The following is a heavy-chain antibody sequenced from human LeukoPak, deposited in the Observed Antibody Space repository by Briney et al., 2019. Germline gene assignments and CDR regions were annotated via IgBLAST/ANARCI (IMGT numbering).Heavy chain of an antibody. Sequence: RSGGSLRLSCAASGFTFSSYAMSWVRQAPGKGLEWVSAISGSGGNTYYADSVKGRFTISRDNSKNTLYLQMNSLRAEDTAVYYCAKEGRYYDSSGTLNGDFFDYWGQGTLVTVSS. CDR1: GFTFSSYA. J-gene: IGHJ4*02. D-gene: IGHD3-22*01. CDR2: ISGSGGNT. V-gene: IGHV3-23*01. CDR3: AKEGRYYDSSGTLNGDFFDY.